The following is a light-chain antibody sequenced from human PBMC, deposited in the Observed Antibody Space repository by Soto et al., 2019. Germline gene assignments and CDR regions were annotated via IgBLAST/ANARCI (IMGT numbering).Light chain of an antibody. J-gene: IGKJ1*01. CDR3: MQALQTHWT. V-gene: IGKV2-28*01. Sequence: MTQSPSSLFASVGDTVTITCQAIRILLHSNGYNYLDWYLQKPGQSPQLLIYLGSNRASGVPDRFSGSGSGTDFTLKISRVEAEDVGVYYCMQALQTHWTFGQGTKV. CDR1: RILLHSNGYNY. CDR2: LGS.